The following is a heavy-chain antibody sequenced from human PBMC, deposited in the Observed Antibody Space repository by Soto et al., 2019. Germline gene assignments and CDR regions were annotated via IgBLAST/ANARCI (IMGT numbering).Heavy chain of an antibody. V-gene: IGHV3-48*02. J-gene: IGHJ5*02. D-gene: IGHD3-3*01. CDR1: GFAFSSYS. CDR2: ISTSATTM. CDR3: AREGTHCDSRSGDYLGPSDL. Sequence: EVQLVESGGGLVKPGGSLRLSCAASGFAFSSYSMNWFRQAPGKGLEWISYISTSATTMYYADSVRGRFTVSRDNGKNSLYLQMTSLGDEDTSLYDCAREGTHCDSRSGDYLGPSDLWGQGTLVTVSS.